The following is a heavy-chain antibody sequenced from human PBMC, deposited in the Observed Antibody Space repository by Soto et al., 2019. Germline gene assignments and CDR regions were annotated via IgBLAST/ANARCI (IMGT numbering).Heavy chain of an antibody. CDR3: AKGSSSSRPYYFDY. D-gene: IGHD2-2*01. CDR2: ITGGGGDT. J-gene: IGHJ4*02. Sequence: PGGSLRLSCAASGFTFSNYAMGWVRQAPGKGLEWFSAITGGGGDTYHADSVKGRFTISRDNSNSALFLQMNSLEAEDTAVYYCAKGSSSSRPYYFDYWAQGTLVTVSS. V-gene: IGHV3-23*01. CDR1: GFTFSNYA.